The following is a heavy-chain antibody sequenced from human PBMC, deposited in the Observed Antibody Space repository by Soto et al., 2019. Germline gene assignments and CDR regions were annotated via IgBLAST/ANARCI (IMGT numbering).Heavy chain of an antibody. CDR1: GFSFGSNS. Sequence: EVQLLESGGGLVQPGGSLRLSCSASGFSFGSNSMAWVRQAPGKGLEWVASISDTAHRIFHADSVKGRFTISRDNSRNRLYLQMTSLRAEDRALYYCVILALGKFAFWGQGTLVIVSS. CDR2: ISDTAHRI. J-gene: IGHJ4*02. D-gene: IGHD1-26*01. CDR3: VILALGKFAF. V-gene: IGHV3-23*01.